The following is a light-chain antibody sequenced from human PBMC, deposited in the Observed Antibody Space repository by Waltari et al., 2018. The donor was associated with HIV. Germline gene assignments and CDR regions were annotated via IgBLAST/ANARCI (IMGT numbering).Light chain of an antibody. J-gene: IGLJ1*01. CDR2: DVT. CDR1: SSDVGGYTF. V-gene: IGLV2-11*01. CDR3: CSYSGSGTLYV. Sequence: QSALTQPRSVSGSPGQSVTISCTGTSSDVGGYTFVSWYQHHPGKAPKLVISDVTKRPSGVPDRFSGSKSGNTASPTISGLQAEDEADYYCCSYSGSGTLYVFGTGTEVTVL.